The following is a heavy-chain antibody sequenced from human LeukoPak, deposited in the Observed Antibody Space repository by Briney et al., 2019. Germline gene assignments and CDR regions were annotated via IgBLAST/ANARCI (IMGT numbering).Heavy chain of an antibody. J-gene: IGHJ2*01. CDR2: IYIGDSDR. CDR3: AKVKSFGYWFFDL. V-gene: IGHV5-51*01. CDR1: GYSFSTSC. D-gene: IGHD3-16*01. Sequence: GEALKISCQGSGYSFSTSCIAWVRQAPGKGLEGVGSIYIGDSDRRYSPSFQGHGTMSAHKSVNTASLQWNSLQGSDTGIYYCAKVKSFGYWFFDLWGRGTLVAVSS.